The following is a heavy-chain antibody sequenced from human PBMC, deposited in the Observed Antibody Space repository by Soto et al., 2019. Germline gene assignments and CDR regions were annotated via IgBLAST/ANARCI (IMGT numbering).Heavy chain of an antibody. CDR2: ISGSGDST. J-gene: IGHJ5*02. Sequence: EVQLLESGGGLVQPGGSLRLSCAASGFTFGTYAMNWVRQAPGKGLEWVSSISGSGDSTYYADSVKGRFTISRDNSKNTLYLQVNRLRAEDTAVYYCAKDRSVDTRDWFDPWGQGTLVTVSS. D-gene: IGHD5-18*01. CDR1: GFTFGTYA. V-gene: IGHV3-23*01. CDR3: AKDRSVDTRDWFDP.